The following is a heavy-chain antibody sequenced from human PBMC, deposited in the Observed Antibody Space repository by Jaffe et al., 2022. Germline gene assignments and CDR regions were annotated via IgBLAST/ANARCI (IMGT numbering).Heavy chain of an antibody. CDR3: AKETLDY. CDR1: GFTFSSYG. J-gene: IGHJ4*02. V-gene: IGHV3-30*02. Sequence: QVQLVESGGGVVQPGGSLRLSCAASGFTFSSYGMHWVRQAPGKGLEWVAFIRYDGSNKYYADSVKGRFTISRDNSKNTLYLQMNSLRAEDTAVYYCAKETLDYWGQGTLVTVSS. CDR2: IRYDGSNK.